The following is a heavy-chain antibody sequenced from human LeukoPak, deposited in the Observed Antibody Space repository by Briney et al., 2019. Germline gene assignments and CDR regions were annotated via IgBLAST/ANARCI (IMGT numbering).Heavy chain of an antibody. V-gene: IGHV4-59*07. Sequence: SDTLSLTCTVPGDSITSYFWSWIRQPPGKGLEWLGYRHNGVQNNNNPSLKSRVTISGDMSKNQLSLKLTSVTAADTAVYYCAATIKRDYGDTKLDYWGQGTLVTVSS. CDR3: AATIKRDYGDTKLDY. D-gene: IGHD4/OR15-4a*01. CDR1: GDSITSYF. CDR2: RHNGVQN. J-gene: IGHJ4*02.